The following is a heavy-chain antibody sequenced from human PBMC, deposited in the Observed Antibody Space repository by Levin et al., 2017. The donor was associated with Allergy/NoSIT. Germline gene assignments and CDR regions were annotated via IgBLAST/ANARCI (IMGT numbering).Heavy chain of an antibody. V-gene: IGHV5-51*01. Sequence: RGESLKISCQGSGYSFTSYWIGWVRQMPGKGLEWMGIIYPGDSDTRYSPSFQGQVTISADKSISTAYLRWSSLKASDTAIYYCARRGTRDYYYYMDVWGKGTTVTVSS. CDR3: ARRGTRDYYYYMDV. CDR1: GYSFTSYW. D-gene: IGHD1-1*01. J-gene: IGHJ6*03. CDR2: IYPGDSDT.